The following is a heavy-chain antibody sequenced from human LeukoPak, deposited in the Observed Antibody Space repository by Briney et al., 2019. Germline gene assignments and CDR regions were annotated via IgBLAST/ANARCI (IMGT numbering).Heavy chain of an antibody. J-gene: IGHJ4*02. Sequence: GGSLRLSCAASGFTFSSYGMHWVRQAPGKGLEWVAVISYDGSNKYYADSVKGRFTISRDNSKNTLYLQMNSLRAEDTAVYYCAKDGQDYGDYGGYFDYWGQGTLVTVSS. CDR2: ISYDGSNK. CDR3: AKDGQDYGDYGGYFDY. CDR1: GFTFSSYG. V-gene: IGHV3-30*18. D-gene: IGHD4-17*01.